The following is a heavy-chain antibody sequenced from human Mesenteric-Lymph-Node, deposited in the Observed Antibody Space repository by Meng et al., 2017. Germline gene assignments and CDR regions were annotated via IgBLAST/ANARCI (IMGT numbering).Heavy chain of an antibody. CDR3: AANVVLGGAYYYYGMDV. CDR1: GYTFTSYG. Sequence: SVKVSCKASGYTFTSYGISWVRQAPGQGLEWMGRIIPILGIANYAQKFQGRVTITADKSTSTAYMELSSLRSEDTAVYYCAANVVLGGAYYYYGMDVWGQGTTVTVSS. J-gene: IGHJ6*02. CDR2: IIPILGIA. V-gene: IGHV1-69*04. D-gene: IGHD2-8*02.